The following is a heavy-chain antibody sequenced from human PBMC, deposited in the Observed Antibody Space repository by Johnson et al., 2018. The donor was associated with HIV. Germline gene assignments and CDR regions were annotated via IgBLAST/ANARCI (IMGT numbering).Heavy chain of an antibody. CDR1: GFPFDDYA. Sequence: VQLVESGGGLVQPGRSLRLSCAASGFPFDDYAMHWVRQAPGKGLEWVSGISWNSGSIGYADSVKGRFTISRDNSKNTLYLKMNSLRAEDTAVYYCAKVYSSSVPAPGIWGQGTMVTVSS. CDR2: ISWNSGSI. D-gene: IGHD6-6*01. J-gene: IGHJ3*02. CDR3: AKVYSSSVPAPGI. V-gene: IGHV3-9*01.